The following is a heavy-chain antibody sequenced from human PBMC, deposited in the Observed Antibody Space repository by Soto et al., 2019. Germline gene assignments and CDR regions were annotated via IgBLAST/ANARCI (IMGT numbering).Heavy chain of an antibody. CDR2: INHSGST. CDR1: GGSFSGYY. D-gene: IGHD5-12*01. V-gene: IGHV4-34*01. J-gene: IGHJ4*02. CDR3: AKTAGGLGYDFDY. Sequence: SETLSLTCAVYGGSFSGYYWSWIRQPPGKGLEWIGEINHSGSTNYNPSLKSRVTISVDTSKNQFSLKLSSVTAADTAVYYCAKTAGGLGYDFDYWGQGTLVTVSS.